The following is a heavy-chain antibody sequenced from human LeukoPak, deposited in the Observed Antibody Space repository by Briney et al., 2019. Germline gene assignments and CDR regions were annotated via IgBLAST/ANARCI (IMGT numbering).Heavy chain of an antibody. CDR1: GFTVGSNT. CDR3: ARGGSYFDISGYYFY. CDR2: IYSGGST. Sequence: GGSLRLSCAASGFTVGSNTMSWVRQAPGKGLERVSIIYSGGSTSYADSVEGRFTISRDNSKNTLYLQMNSLRTEDTAVYYCARGGSYFDISGYYFYWGQGTLVTVSS. D-gene: IGHD3-22*01. J-gene: IGHJ4*02. V-gene: IGHV3-66*01.